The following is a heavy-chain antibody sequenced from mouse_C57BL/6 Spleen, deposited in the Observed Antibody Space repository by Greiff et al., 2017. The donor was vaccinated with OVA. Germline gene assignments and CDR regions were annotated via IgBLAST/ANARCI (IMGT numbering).Heavy chain of an antibody. CDR1: GYTFTSYW. J-gene: IGHJ2*01. CDR2: IDPSDSYT. D-gene: IGHD2-1*01. CDR3: ARIYYGNYYCDY. Sequence: QVQLQQPGAELVMPGASVKLSCKASGYTFTSYWMHWVKQRPGQGLEWIGEIDPSDSYTNYTQKFKGKSTLTVDKASSTAYMQLSSLTSEDSAVYYCARIYYGNYYCDYWGQGTTLTVSS. V-gene: IGHV1-69*01.